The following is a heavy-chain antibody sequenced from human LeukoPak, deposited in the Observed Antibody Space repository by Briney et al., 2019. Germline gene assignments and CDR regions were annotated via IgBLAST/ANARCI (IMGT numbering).Heavy chain of an antibody. J-gene: IGHJ3*02. CDR2: IYTSGST. D-gene: IGHD3-22*01. CDR3: ARVRTYYYDSSGYYGAPGAFDI. V-gene: IGHV4-4*07. CDR1: GGSISSYY. Sequence: KPSETPSLNCTVSGGSISSYYWSWIRQPAGKGLEWIERIYTSGSTNYNPSLKSRVTMSVDTSKNQFSLKLSSVTAADTAVYYCARVRTYYYDSSGYYGAPGAFDIWGQGTMVTVSS.